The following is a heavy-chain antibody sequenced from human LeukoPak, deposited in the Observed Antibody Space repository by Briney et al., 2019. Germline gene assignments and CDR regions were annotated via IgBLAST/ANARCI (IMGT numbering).Heavy chain of an antibody. CDR1: GLNFNNYA. V-gene: IGHV3-48*03. CDR3: AELGITMIGGV. D-gene: IGHD3-10*02. J-gene: IGHJ6*04. CDR2: ISSSGSTI. Sequence: GGSLRLSCAASGLNFNNYAMSWVRQAPGKGLEWVSYISSSGSTIYYADSVKGRFTISRDNAKNSLYLQMNSLRAEDTAVYYCAELGITMIGGVWGKGTTVTISS.